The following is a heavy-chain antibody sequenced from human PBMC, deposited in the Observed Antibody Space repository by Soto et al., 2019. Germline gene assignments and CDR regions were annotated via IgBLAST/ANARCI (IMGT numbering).Heavy chain of an antibody. CDR3: SGCSGGACHQNYGMDV. V-gene: IGHV3-21*01. CDR1: GFTFSSCT. Sequence: EVHLVESGGGLVKAGGSLRLSCAVSGFTFSSCTMNWVRQAPGKGLEWVSSISPSTSHIYYADSVKGRFTISRDNAKNSLFLQMNSLRAEDTAVYYCSGCSGGACHQNYGMDVWGQGTTVTVSS. CDR2: ISPSTSHI. D-gene: IGHD2-15*01. J-gene: IGHJ6*02.